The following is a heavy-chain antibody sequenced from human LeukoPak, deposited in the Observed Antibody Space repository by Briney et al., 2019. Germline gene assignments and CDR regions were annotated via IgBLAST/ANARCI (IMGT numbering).Heavy chain of an antibody. V-gene: IGHV3-48*03. CDR3: ARCSGGSCYSYYYYYGMDV. CDR1: GFTFSSYA. D-gene: IGHD2-15*01. Sequence: GASLRLSCAASGFTFSSYAMSWVRQAPGKGLEWVSYISSSGSTIYYADSVKGRFTISRDNAKNSLYLQMNSLRAEDTAVYYCARCSGGSCYSYYYYYGMDVWGQGTTVTVSS. J-gene: IGHJ6*02. CDR2: ISSSGSTI.